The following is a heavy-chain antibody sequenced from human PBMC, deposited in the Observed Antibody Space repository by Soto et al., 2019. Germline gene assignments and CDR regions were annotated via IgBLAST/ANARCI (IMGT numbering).Heavy chain of an antibody. CDR2: IIPIFGTA. V-gene: IGHV1-69*01. CDR3: AGYYYDSSGYPCAFDY. CDR1: GGTFSSYA. D-gene: IGHD3-22*01. J-gene: IGHJ4*02. Sequence: QVQLVQSGAEVKKPGSSVKVSCKASGGTFSSYAISWVRQAPGQGLEWMGGIIPIFGTANYAQKFQGRVTITADESTSTAYMELSSLRSEDTAVYYCAGYYYDSSGYPCAFDYWGRGTLVTVSS.